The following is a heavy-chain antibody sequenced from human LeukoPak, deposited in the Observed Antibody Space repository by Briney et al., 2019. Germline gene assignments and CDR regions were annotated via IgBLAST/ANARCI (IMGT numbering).Heavy chain of an antibody. CDR1: GYTFTSCG. CDR3: ARDAPQWRNAFDF. J-gene: IGHJ3*01. Sequence: SVKVSCKASGYTFTSCGICWVRQAPGQGLEWMGWVSAYNGDTNYAQKFQGRVTMTTDTSTSTAYLELRSLRSDDTAVYYCARDAPQWRNAFDFWGHGTMVTVSS. CDR2: VSAYNGDT. V-gene: IGHV1-18*01. D-gene: IGHD6-19*01.